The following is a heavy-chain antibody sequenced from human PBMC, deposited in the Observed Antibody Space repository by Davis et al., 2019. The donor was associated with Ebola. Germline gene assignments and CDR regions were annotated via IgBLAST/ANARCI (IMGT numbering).Heavy chain of an antibody. CDR1: GFTFSSYA. CDR3: ARDYPRTIFGVVINYYYYYMDV. Sequence: PGGSLRLSCAASGFTFSSYAMHWVRQAPGKGLEWVAVISYDGSNKYYADSVKGRFTISRDNSKNTLYLQMNSLRAEDTAVYYCARDYPRTIFGVVINYYYYYMDVWGKGTTVTVSS. D-gene: IGHD3-3*01. CDR2: ISYDGSNK. V-gene: IGHV3-30-3*01. J-gene: IGHJ6*03.